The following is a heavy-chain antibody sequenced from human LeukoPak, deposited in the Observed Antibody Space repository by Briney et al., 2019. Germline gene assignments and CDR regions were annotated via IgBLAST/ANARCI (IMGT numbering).Heavy chain of an antibody. V-gene: IGHV3-30-3*01. CDR3: ARERSRYFDY. Sequence: GGSLRLSCAASGFTFRNYVIHWVRQAPGKGLEWVAVTSSDLNVKLYADSVKGRFTISRDNAKNSLYLQMNSLRAEDTAVYYCARERSRYFDYWGQGTLVTISS. J-gene: IGHJ4*02. CDR1: GFTFRNYV. CDR2: TSSDLNVK.